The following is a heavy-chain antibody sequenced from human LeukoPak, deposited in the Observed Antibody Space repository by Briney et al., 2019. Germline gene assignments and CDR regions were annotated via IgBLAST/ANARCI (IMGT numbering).Heavy chain of an antibody. V-gene: IGHV4-4*02. CDR1: GGSISSDNW. J-gene: IGHJ4*02. D-gene: IGHD6-19*01. Sequence: KPSETLSLTCTVSGGSISSDNWWSWVRQPPGKGLEWIGEIYHSGSTNYNPSLKSRVTISVDKSKKQFSLKLTSVTAADTALYYCTKKESGWFYNWGQGTLVTVSS. CDR2: IYHSGST. CDR3: TKKESGWFYN.